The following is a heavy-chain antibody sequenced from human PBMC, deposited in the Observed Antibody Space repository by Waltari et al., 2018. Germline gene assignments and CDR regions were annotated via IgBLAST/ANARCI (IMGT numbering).Heavy chain of an antibody. D-gene: IGHD2-15*01. J-gene: IGHJ4*02. CDR2: INHSGST. CDR1: GGSFSGYY. CDR3: ARGEGYGSGGSCYPFDY. V-gene: IGHV4-34*01. Sequence: QVQLQQWGAGLLKPSETLSLTCAVYGGSFSGYYWSWIRQPPGKGLEWIGEINHSGSTNYIPSLKSRVTISVDTSKNQFSLKLSSVTAADTAVYYCARGEGYGSGGSCYPFDYWGQGTLVTVSS.